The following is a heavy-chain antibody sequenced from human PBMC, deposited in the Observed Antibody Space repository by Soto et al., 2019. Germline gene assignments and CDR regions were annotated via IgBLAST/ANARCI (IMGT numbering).Heavy chain of an antibody. D-gene: IGHD6-6*01. V-gene: IGHV1-18*01. Sequence: GASVKVSCKASGYTFTSYGISWVRQAPAQGLEWMGWISAYNGNTNYAQKLQGRVTMATDTSTSTAYMELSRLRSDDTAVYYCARHPYIAARTVFHYGMDVWGQGTTVTVSS. J-gene: IGHJ6*02. CDR3: ARHPYIAARTVFHYGMDV. CDR1: GYTFTSYG. CDR2: ISAYNGNT.